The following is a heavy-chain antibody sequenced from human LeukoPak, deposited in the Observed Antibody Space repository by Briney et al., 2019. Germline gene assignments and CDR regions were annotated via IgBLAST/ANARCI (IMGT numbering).Heavy chain of an antibody. V-gene: IGHV3-21*01. D-gene: IGHD6-19*01. CDR2: SSTSSSYI. Sequence: GGSLRLSCAASGFTFSRHSMNWVRQAPGKGLEWVSSSSTSSSYIYYADSVKGRFTISRDNAKNSLYLQMNSLRAEDTAVYYCARKDPEQWLGFDYWGQGTLVTVSS. J-gene: IGHJ4*02. CDR1: GFTFSRHS. CDR3: ARKDPEQWLGFDY.